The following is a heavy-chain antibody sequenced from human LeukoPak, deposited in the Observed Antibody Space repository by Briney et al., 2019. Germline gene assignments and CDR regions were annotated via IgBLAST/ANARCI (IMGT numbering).Heavy chain of an antibody. Sequence: GESLKISCKGSGYSFTSYWIGWVRHMPGKGLEWMGIIYPGDSDTRYSPSFQGQVTISADKSTSTAYLQWSSLKASDTAMYYCARRYCTNGVCRYFDSWGQGTLVTVSS. CDR2: IYPGDSDT. CDR3: ARRYCTNGVCRYFDS. J-gene: IGHJ4*02. D-gene: IGHD2-8*01. CDR1: GYSFTSYW. V-gene: IGHV5-51*01.